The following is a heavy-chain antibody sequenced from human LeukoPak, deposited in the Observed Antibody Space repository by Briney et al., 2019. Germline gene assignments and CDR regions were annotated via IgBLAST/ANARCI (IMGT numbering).Heavy chain of an antibody. D-gene: IGHD5-24*01. CDR2: IDHRGDT. CDR1: GGSFSRYY. J-gene: IGHJ4*03. CDR3: ARGATISETGYFDF. Sequence: SETLSLTCAVYGGSFSRYYWSWIRQSPGKGLEWIAEIDHRGDTNYNPSVKSRVTISVDTSKNQFSLKVRSLSAADTAVYYCARGATISETGYFDFWGQGTPVTVSS. V-gene: IGHV4-34*01.